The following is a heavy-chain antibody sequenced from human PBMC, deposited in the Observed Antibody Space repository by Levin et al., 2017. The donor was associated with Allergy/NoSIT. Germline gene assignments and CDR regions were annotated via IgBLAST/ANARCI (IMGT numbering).Heavy chain of an antibody. CDR3: ARETVTSGMDV. Sequence: PSETLSLTCAVSGGSISSAGYSWSWIRQPPGKGLEWIGYIHHSGSTYFNPSLKSRVTMSVDRSKNQFSLKLTSVTAADTAVYYCARETVTSGMDVWGQGTTVTVSS. CDR2: IHHSGST. V-gene: IGHV4-30-2*01. J-gene: IGHJ6*02. D-gene: IGHD4-17*01. CDR1: GGSISSAGYS.